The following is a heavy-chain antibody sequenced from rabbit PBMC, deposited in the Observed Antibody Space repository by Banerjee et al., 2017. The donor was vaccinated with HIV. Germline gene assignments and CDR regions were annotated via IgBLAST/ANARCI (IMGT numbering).Heavy chain of an antibody. CDR3: ARGYYSSYSLDL. V-gene: IGHV1S40*01. Sequence: QSLEESGGDLVKPGASLTLTCTASGFSFSNSYYMCWVRQAPGKGLQWIACIYAGSSGSTYYASWAEGRFTISSHNAQNTLYLQLNSLTAADTATYFCARGYYSSYSLDLWGQGTLVTVS. CDR2: IYAGSSGST. D-gene: IGHD4-1*01. CDR1: GFSFSNSYY. J-gene: IGHJ3*01.